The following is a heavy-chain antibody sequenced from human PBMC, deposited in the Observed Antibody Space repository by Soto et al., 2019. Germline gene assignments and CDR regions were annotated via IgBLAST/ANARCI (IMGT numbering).Heavy chain of an antibody. J-gene: IGHJ4*02. CDR3: AKEVGATLFDY. CDR1: GFIFRNNA. V-gene: IGHV3-30-3*02. Sequence: PGGSLRLSCAASGFIFRNNALHWVRQAPGKGLEWVALISNDGSETYYGDSVRGRFTISRDNSKNTLYLQMNSLGAEDTAVYYCAKEVGATLFDYWGQGTLVTVSS. D-gene: IGHD1-26*01. CDR2: ISNDGSET.